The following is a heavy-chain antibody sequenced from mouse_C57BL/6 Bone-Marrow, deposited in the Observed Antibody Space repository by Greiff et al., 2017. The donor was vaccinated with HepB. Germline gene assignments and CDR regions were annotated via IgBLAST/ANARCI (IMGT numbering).Heavy chain of an antibody. CDR2: IYPRSGNT. CDR1: GYTFTSYG. CDR3: ARPYYYGSSAGFAY. J-gene: IGHJ3*01. Sequence: QVQLQQSGAELVKPGASVKLSCKASGYTFTSYGISWVKQRTGQGLEWIGEIYPRSGNTYYNEKFKGKATLTADKSSSTAYMELRSLTSEDSAVYFCARPYYYGSSAGFAYWGQGTLVTVSA. D-gene: IGHD1-1*01. V-gene: IGHV1-81*01.